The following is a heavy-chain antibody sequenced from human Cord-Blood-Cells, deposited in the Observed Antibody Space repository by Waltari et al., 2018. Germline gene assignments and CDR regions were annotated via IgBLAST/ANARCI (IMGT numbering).Heavy chain of an antibody. J-gene: IGHJ6*02. CDR3: ARVWRYCSSTSCYGGLYYYYGMDV. CDR2: ISYDGRNK. V-gene: IGHV3-30*04. Sequence: QVQLVESGGGVVQPGRSLRLSCAASGFTFSSYAMHWVRQAPGKGLEWVAVISYDGRNKYYADSVKGRFTISRDNSKNTLYLQMNSRRAEDTAVYYCARVWRYCSSTSCYGGLYYYYGMDVWGQGTTVTVSS. CDR1: GFTFSSYA. D-gene: IGHD2-2*01.